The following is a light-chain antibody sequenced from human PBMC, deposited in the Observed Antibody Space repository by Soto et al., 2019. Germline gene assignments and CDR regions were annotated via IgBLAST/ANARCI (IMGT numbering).Light chain of an antibody. V-gene: IGLV2-23*02. Sequence: QSALTQPASVSGSPGQSITISCTGTSSDVGSYNLVSWYQQHPGKAPKLMIYEVSKRPSGVSNRFSGSKSDNTASLTISGLQAEDEADYYCCSYAGSSTPPAVFGGGTQLTVL. CDR2: EVS. J-gene: IGLJ7*01. CDR1: SSDVGSYNL. CDR3: CSYAGSSTPPAV.